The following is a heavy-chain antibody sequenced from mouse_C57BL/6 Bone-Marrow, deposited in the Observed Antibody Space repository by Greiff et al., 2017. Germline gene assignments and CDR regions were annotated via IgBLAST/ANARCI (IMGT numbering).Heavy chain of an antibody. CDR3: ARRGYGSRDWYFDV. CDR1: GIDFSRYW. J-gene: IGHJ1*03. V-gene: IGHV4-1*01. CDR2: INPDSSTI. Sequence: EVKLQESGGGLVQPGGSLKLSCAASGIDFSRYWMSWVRRAPGKGLEWIGEINPDSSTINYAPSLKDKFIISRDNAKNTLYLQMSKVRSEDTALYYRARRGYGSRDWYFDVWGTGTTVTVSS. D-gene: IGHD1-1*01.